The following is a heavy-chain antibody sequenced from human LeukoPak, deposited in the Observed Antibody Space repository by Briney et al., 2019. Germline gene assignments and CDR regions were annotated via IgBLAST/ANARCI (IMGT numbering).Heavy chain of an antibody. CDR1: GGSMNSYY. J-gene: IGHJ4*02. CDR3: ARLENQALDY. CDR2: IYYSGST. V-gene: IGHV4-59*08. Sequence: SETLSLTCTVSGGSMNSYYWSWIRQPPGKGLEWIGYIYYSGSTSGSTDYNPSLKSRVTISLDTSKNQFSLKVSSVTPADTAVYYCARLENQALDYWGQGTLVTVSS. D-gene: IGHD1-14*01.